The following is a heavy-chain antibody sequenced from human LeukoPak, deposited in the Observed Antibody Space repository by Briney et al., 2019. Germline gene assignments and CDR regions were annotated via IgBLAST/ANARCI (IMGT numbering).Heavy chain of an antibody. V-gene: IGHV4-34*01. CDR3: ARGRPYSGGYHLDY. Sequence: PSETLSLTCAVYGGSFSGYYWSWIRQPPGKGLEWIGEINHSGSTNYNPSLKSRVTISVDTSKNQFSLKLSSVTAADTAVYYCARGRPYSGGYHLDYWGQGTLVTVSA. CDR1: GGSFSGYY. CDR2: INHSGST. J-gene: IGHJ4*02. D-gene: IGHD1-26*01.